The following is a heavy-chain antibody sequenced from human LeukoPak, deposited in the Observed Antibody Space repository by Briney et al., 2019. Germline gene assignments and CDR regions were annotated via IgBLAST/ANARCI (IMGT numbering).Heavy chain of an antibody. CDR1: GGSFSGYY. J-gene: IGHJ4*02. CDR2: INHSGST. CDR3: GDGRSLDY. Sequence: SETLSLTCAVYGGSFSGYYWSWIRQPTGKGLEWIGEINHSGSTNYNPSLKSRVTISVDTSKNQFSLKLSSVTAADTAVYYCGDGRSLDYWGQGTLVTVSS. V-gene: IGHV4-34*01.